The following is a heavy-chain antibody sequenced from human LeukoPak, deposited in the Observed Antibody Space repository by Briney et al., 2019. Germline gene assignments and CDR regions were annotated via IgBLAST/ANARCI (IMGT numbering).Heavy chain of an antibody. CDR1: GYSISSGYY. J-gene: IGHJ4*02. CDR2: IYHSGST. D-gene: IGHD1-26*01. Sequence: SETLSLTCTVSGYSISSGYYWGWIRQPPGKGLEWIGSIYHSGSTYYNPSLKSRVTISVDTSKNQFSLKLSSVTAADTAVYYCARHSGLLRFDYWGQGTLVTVSS. V-gene: IGHV4-38-2*02. CDR3: ARHSGLLRFDY.